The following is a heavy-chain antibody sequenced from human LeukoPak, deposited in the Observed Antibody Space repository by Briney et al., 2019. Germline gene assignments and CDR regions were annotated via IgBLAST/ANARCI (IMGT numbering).Heavy chain of an antibody. CDR1: GFTVNSYY. CDR3: AKERNLEIAVAGTIFDY. Sequence: GGSLRLSCAASGFTVNSYYMGWVRQAPGRGLEWVSVIYSGGDTYYADSVKGRFIISRDNSKNMIYLEMSSLKAEDTAVYYCAKERNLEIAVAGTIFDYWGQGTLVTVSS. J-gene: IGHJ4*02. V-gene: IGHV3-66*01. CDR2: IYSGGDT. D-gene: IGHD6-19*01.